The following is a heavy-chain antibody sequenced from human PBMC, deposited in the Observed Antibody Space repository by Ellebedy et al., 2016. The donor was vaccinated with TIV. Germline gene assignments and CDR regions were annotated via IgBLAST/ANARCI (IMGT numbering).Heavy chain of an antibody. J-gene: IGHJ4*02. CDR3: ARVGRLRSLDS. CDR2: ITTTSTTI. Sequence: GESLKISCAASGFAFSNYSMNWVRQVPGKGLDWVSYITTTSTTIYYADSVKGRFTISRDNANNSLYLQMNSLRYEDTAIYYCARVGRLRSLDSWGQGTLVTVSS. V-gene: IGHV3-48*02. CDR1: GFAFSNYS. D-gene: IGHD4-17*01.